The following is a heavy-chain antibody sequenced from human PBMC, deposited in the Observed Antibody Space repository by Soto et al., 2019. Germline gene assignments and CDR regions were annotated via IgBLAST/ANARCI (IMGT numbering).Heavy chain of an antibody. Sequence: PSETLSLTCTVSGGSISSSSYYWGWIRQSPGKGLEWIGSIYNSGTTYYNQSLKSRVTISVDTLKNKISMKMSSVTAENTTVYYCASHSSGSYYYFDYWGQGTLVTVS. CDR3: ASHSSGSYYYFDY. CDR1: GGSISSSSYY. D-gene: IGHD1-26*01. J-gene: IGHJ4*02. V-gene: IGHV4-39*01. CDR2: IYNSGTT.